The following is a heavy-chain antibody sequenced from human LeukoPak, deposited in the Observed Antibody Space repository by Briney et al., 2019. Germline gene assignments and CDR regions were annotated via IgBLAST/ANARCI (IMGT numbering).Heavy chain of an antibody. CDR3: ASCLTGYYCYFDY. Sequence: QPGGSLRLSCAASGFTFSSYWMSWVRQAPGKGLEWVANIKQDGSEKYYVDSVKGRFTISRDNAKNSLYLQMNSLRTEDTAVYYCASCLTGYYCYFDYWGQGTLVTVSS. V-gene: IGHV3-7*03. D-gene: IGHD3-9*01. J-gene: IGHJ4*02. CDR2: IKQDGSEK. CDR1: GFTFSSYW.